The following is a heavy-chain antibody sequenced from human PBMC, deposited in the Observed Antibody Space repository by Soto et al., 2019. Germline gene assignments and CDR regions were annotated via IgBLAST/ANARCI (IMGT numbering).Heavy chain of an antibody. J-gene: IGHJ6*02. CDR3: ARAQDTAMVNYYCYGMDV. CDR2: IIPIFGTA. Sequence: QVQLVQSGAEVKKPGSSVKVSCKASGGTFSSYAISWVRQAPGQGLEWMGGIIPIFGTANYAQKFQGRVTITADESTSRDYMELSSLRSEDTAVYYCARAQDTAMVNYYCYGMDVWGQGTTVTVAS. D-gene: IGHD5-18*01. V-gene: IGHV1-69*01. CDR1: GGTFSSYA.